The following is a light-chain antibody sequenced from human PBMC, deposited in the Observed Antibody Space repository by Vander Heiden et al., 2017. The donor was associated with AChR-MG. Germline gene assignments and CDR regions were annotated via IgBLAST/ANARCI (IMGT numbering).Light chain of an antibody. CDR3: GTWDSSLTAVV. Sequence: SVLTQPPSVSAAPGQKVTISCSGSSSNIGNNYVSWYQQLPGAAPKLLIYDSDKRPSGIPDRFSGSQSGASGTLVITGLQTGDEADYYCGTWDSSLTAVVFGGGTTLTVL. CDR1: SSNIGNNY. V-gene: IGLV1-51*01. J-gene: IGLJ2*01. CDR2: DSD.